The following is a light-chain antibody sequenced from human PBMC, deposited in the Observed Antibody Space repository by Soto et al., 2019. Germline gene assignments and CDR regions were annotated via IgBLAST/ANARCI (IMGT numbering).Light chain of an antibody. V-gene: IGLV2-14*01. CDR1: SSDIGGYNY. CDR2: EVS. CDR3: SSYTRSSTWV. J-gene: IGLJ3*02. Sequence: QSALTQPASVSGSPGQSITISCTGTSSDIGGYNYVSWYQQHPGKAPKVMIYEVSNRSSGVSNRFSGSKSGNTASLTISGLQAEYEADYYCSSYTRSSTWVFGGGTKVTVL.